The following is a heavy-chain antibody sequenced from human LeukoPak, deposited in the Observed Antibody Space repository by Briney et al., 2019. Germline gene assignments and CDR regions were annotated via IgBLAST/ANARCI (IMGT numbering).Heavy chain of an antibody. V-gene: IGHV1-2*02. CDR1: GYTFTGCY. D-gene: IGHD3-22*01. J-gene: IGHJ4*02. Sequence: ASVKVSCKASGYTFTGCYMHWVRQAPGQGLEWMGWINPNSGGTNYAQKFQGRVTMTRDTSISTAYMELSRLRSDDTAVYYCARARYYDSSGYFDYWGQGTLVTVSS. CDR3: ARARYYDSSGYFDY. CDR2: INPNSGGT.